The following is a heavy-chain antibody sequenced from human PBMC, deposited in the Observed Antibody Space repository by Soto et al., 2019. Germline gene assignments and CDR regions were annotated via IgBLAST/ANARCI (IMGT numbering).Heavy chain of an antibody. CDR1: GGSFSGYY. J-gene: IGHJ4*02. V-gene: IGHV4-34*01. Sequence: QVQLQQWGAGLLKPSETLSLTCAVYGGSFSGYYWSWIRQPLGKGLEWIGEINHSGSTNYNPSLKSRVTISVDTSKNQFSLKLSSATAADTAVYYCAREAHSGRGYWGQGTLVTVSS. CDR2: INHSGST. D-gene: IGHD1-26*01. CDR3: AREAHSGRGY.